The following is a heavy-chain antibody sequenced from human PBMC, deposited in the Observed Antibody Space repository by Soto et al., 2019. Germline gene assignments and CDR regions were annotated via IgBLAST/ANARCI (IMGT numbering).Heavy chain of an antibody. CDR2: ISSSSSTI. CDR1: GFTFSSYS. Sequence: GGSLRLSCAASGFTFSSYSMNWVRQAPGKGLEWVSYISSSSSTIYYADSVKGRFTISRDNAKSSLYLQMNSLRDEDTAVYYCAGERGPLNWFDPWGQGTLVTVSS. J-gene: IGHJ5*02. CDR3: AGERGPLNWFDP. V-gene: IGHV3-48*02.